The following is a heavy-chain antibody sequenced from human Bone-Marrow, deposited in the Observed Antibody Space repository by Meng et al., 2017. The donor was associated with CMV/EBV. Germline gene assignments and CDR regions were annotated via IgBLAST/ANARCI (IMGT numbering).Heavy chain of an antibody. Sequence: SQTLSLTGAVYGGSFSGYYRSWIRQPPGKGLEWIGEINHSGSTNYNPSLKSRVTISVDTSKNQFSLKLSSVTAADTAVYYCARDQVGAFDIWGQGTMVTVSS. CDR2: INHSGST. CDR1: GGSFSGYY. V-gene: IGHV4-34*01. J-gene: IGHJ3*02. CDR3: ARDQVGAFDI.